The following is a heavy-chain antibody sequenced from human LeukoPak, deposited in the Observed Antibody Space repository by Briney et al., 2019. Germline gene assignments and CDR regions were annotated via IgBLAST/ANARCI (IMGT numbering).Heavy chain of an antibody. V-gene: IGHV4-59*02. CDR1: GGSVINSY. D-gene: IGHD3-22*01. CDR3: AREWFNRSFDP. CDR2: IYYSGST. J-gene: IGHJ5*02. Sequence: PWETLSLTCSVSGGSVINSYWTWIRQPPGKGLEWIGYIYYSGSTNYNPSLKSRVTISVDTSKNQFSLKLNSVTAADTAVYYCAREWFNRSFDPWGQRTLVTVSS.